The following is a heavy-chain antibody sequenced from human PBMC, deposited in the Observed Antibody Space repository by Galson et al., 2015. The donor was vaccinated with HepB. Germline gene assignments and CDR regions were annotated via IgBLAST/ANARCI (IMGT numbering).Heavy chain of an antibody. D-gene: IGHD2-8*02. CDR3: ARVEYGGYDRSYYYYMDV. CDR1: GGTFSSYA. Sequence: SVKVSCKASGGTFSSYAISWVRQAPEQGPEWMGGIIPIFGTANYAQKFQGRVTITADESTSTAYMELSSLRSEDTAVYYCARVEYGGYDRSYYYYMDVWGKGTTVTVSS. V-gene: IGHV1-69*13. J-gene: IGHJ6*03. CDR2: IIPIFGTA.